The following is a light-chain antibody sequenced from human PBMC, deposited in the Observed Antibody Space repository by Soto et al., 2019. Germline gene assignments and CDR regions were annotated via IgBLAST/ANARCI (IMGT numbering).Light chain of an antibody. Sequence: DIQMTQSPSTLSASVGDRVTITCRASQSISSWLAWYQQKPGKAPKLLIYKASTLESGVPSRFSGSGSGTEFTLTIRSLQPDDFATYYCQQYFTFGPGTKVDIK. CDR3: QQYFT. V-gene: IGKV1-5*03. CDR2: KAS. J-gene: IGKJ3*01. CDR1: QSISSW.